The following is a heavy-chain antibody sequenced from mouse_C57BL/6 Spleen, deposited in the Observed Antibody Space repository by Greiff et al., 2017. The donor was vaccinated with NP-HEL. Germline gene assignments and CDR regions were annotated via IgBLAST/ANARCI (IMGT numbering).Heavy chain of an antibody. CDR2: ISDGGSYT. CDR1: GFTFSSYA. CDR3: AVYYGNSAWFAY. J-gene: IGHJ3*01. V-gene: IGHV5-4*03. D-gene: IGHD2-1*01. Sequence: EVNVVESGGGLVKPGGSLKLSCAASGFTFSSYAMSWVRQTPEKRLEWVATISDGGSYTYYPDNVKGRFTISRDNAKNNLYLQMSHLKSEDTAMYYCAVYYGNSAWFAYWGQGTLVTVSA.